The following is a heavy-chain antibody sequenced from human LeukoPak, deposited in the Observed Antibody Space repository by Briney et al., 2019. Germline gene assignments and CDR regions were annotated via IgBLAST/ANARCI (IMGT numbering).Heavy chain of an antibody. V-gene: IGHV3-23*01. Sequence: GGSLRLSCAASGFTFSNYALAWVRQAPGKGLEWVSTISGSGATTYYADSVKGRFTISRDTSKNTLYLQMNSLRVEDRAVYYCARQLVVPAAFDYWGQGTLVTVSS. D-gene: IGHD2-2*01. CDR1: GFTFSNYA. J-gene: IGHJ4*02. CDR3: ARQLVVPAAFDY. CDR2: ISGSGATT.